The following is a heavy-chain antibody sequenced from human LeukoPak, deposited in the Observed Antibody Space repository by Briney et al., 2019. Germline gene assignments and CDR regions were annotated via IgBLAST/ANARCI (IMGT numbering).Heavy chain of an antibody. Sequence: SETLSLTCTVSGGSISSGGYYWSWIRQPPGKGLEWIGYIYHSGSTYYNPSLKSRVTISVDRSKNQFSLKLSSVTAADTAVYYCARDASRRHAAAAGMEVGYWGQGTLVTVSS. J-gene: IGHJ4*02. V-gene: IGHV4-30-2*01. CDR3: ARDASRRHAAAAGMEVGY. CDR2: IYHSGST. D-gene: IGHD6-13*01. CDR1: GGSISSGGYY.